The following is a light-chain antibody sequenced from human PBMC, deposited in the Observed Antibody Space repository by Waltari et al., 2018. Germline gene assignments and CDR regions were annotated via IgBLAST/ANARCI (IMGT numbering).Light chain of an antibody. CDR2: DVT. J-gene: IGLJ3*02. Sequence: SALPQPASASGSPGPSITISCTGTSSDVAGYTSLSWYQQHPGKAPKLMIYDVTERPSGVSNRFSGSKSGNTASLTISGLQAEDEANYYCSSYTSSSTLVFGGGTKLTVL. CDR3: SSYTSSSTLV. V-gene: IGLV2-14*01. CDR1: SSDVAGYTS.